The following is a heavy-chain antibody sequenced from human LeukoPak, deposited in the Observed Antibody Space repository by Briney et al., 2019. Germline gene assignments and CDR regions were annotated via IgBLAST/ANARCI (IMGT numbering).Heavy chain of an antibody. Sequence: GWSLRLSCAASGFTFSSYWMHWVRQAPGKGLVWVSRIKSDGSSTSYADSVKGRFTISRDNAKNTLYLQMNSLRAEDTAVYYCARRSAAKDAFDIWGQGTMVTVSS. CDR3: ARRSAAKDAFDI. V-gene: IGHV3-74*01. CDR1: GFTFSSYW. J-gene: IGHJ3*02. CDR2: IKSDGSST. D-gene: IGHD6-25*01.